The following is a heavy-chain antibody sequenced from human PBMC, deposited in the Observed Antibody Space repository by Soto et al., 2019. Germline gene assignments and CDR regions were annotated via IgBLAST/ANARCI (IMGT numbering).Heavy chain of an antibody. CDR1: GFTFSSSG. Sequence: GGSLRLSCAASGFTFSSSGMHWVRQAPGKGLEWVSGISARGDNTYYADSVRGRFTISRDNSKNTLYLQMISLRAEETAVYYCAKLAVDTPMATPWGQGTLVTVSS. D-gene: IGHD5-18*01. CDR3: AKLAVDTPMATP. CDR2: ISARGDNT. J-gene: IGHJ5*02. V-gene: IGHV3-23*01.